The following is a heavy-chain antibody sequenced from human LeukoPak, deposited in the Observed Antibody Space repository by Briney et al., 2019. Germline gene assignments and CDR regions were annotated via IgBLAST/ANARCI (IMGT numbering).Heavy chain of an antibody. Sequence: SETLSLTCAVYGGSFSNYYWSWIRQSPGKGLEWIGEINDSGTINYNSSLMSRVTVSVDKSKNQFSLKLSSATAADTAVYYCARRWNYGRNYYIDVWGKGATVSVSS. V-gene: IGHV4-34*01. CDR3: ARRWNYGRNYYIDV. D-gene: IGHD1-7*01. CDR2: INDSGTI. CDR1: GGSFSNYY. J-gene: IGHJ6*03.